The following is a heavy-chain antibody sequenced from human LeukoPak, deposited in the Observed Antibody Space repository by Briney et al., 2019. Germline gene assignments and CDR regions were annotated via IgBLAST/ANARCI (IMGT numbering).Heavy chain of an antibody. V-gene: IGHV1-69*05. CDR1: GGTFSSYA. Sequence: SVKVSCKASGGTFSSYAISWVRQAPGQGLEWMGGIIPIFGTANYAQKFQGRVTITTDESTSTAYMELSSLRSEDTAVYYCARDRVYYDSSGLKNAFDIWGQGTMVTVSS. CDR3: ARDRVYYDSSGLKNAFDI. D-gene: IGHD3-22*01. J-gene: IGHJ3*02. CDR2: IIPIFGTA.